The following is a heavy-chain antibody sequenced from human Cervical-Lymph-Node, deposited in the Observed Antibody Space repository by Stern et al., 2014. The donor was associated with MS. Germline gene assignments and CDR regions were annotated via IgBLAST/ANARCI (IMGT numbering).Heavy chain of an antibody. CDR1: GGSVSRGSYY. J-gene: IGHJ4*02. V-gene: IGHV4-61*01. CDR2: IYYSGST. Sequence: QLQLQESGPGLVKPSETLSLTCTVSGGSVSRGSYYLSWVRQPPGTGLEWLGYIYYSGSTNYIPSLKSRVTISVDTSKNQFSLKLSSVTAADTAVYYCARDSVFGVVGTFDYWGQGTLVTVSS. CDR3: ARDSVFGVVGTFDY. D-gene: IGHD3-3*02.